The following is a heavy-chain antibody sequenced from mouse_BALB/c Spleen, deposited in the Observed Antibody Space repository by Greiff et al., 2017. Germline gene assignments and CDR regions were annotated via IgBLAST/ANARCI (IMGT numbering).Heavy chain of an antibody. CDR1: GYAFTNYL. D-gene: IGHD2-4*01. Sequence: QVQLQQSGAELVRPGTSVKVSCKASGYAFTNYLIEWVKQRPGQGLEWIGVINPGSGGTNYNEKFKGKATLTADKSSSTAYMQLSSLTSDDSAVYFCARAGFDYWNWFDDWGQGTTLTVSS. J-gene: IGHJ2*01. V-gene: IGHV1-54*01. CDR2: INPGSGGT. CDR3: ARAGFDYWNWFDD.